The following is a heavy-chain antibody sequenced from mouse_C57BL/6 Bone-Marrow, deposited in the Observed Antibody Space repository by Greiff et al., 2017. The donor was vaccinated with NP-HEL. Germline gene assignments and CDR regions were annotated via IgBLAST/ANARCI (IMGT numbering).Heavy chain of an antibody. D-gene: IGHD3-2*02. V-gene: IGHV1-26*01. CDR3: AREIQRQLRLDD. Sequence: EVQLQQSGPELVKPGASVKISCKASGYTFTDYYMNWVKQSHGKSLEWIGDINPNNGGTSYNQKFKGKATLTVDKSSSTAYMELRSLTSEDSAVYYCAREIQRQLRLDDWGQGTTLTVSS. CDR2: INPNNGGT. J-gene: IGHJ2*01. CDR1: GYTFTDYY.